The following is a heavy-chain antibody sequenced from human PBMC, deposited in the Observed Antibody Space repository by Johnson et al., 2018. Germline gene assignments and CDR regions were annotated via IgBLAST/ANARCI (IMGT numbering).Heavy chain of an antibody. J-gene: IGHJ1*01. V-gene: IGHV1-8*01. CDR3: ARVQITVGGNGYPQH. CDR1: AYTFTSYE. D-gene: IGHD6-19*01. CDR2: MNPNSGNT. Sequence: QVQLVESGAEVKKPGASVKVSCKASAYTFTSYEINWVRQATGQGLEWMGWMNPNSGNTGYAQKFQGRITMTRDTSISTAYMELSGLRSEDTAVYYCARVQITVGGNGYPQHWGQGTLVTVSS.